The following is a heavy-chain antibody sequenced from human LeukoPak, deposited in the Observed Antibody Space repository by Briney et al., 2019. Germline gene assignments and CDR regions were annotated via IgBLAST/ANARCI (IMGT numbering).Heavy chain of an antibody. D-gene: IGHD3-16*01. CDR1: GGSVSSGSYY. Sequence: SETLSLTCTVSGGSVSSGSYYWSWIRQPPGKGLEWIGYIYYSGSTNYNPSLKSRVTISVDTSKNRFSLKLSSVTAADTAVYYCARDWGGYYYFDYWGQGTLVTVSS. V-gene: IGHV4-61*01. CDR3: ARDWGGYYYFDY. CDR2: IYYSGST. J-gene: IGHJ4*02.